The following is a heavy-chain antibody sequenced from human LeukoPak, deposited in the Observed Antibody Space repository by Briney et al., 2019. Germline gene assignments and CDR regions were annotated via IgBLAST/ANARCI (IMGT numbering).Heavy chain of an antibody. Sequence: ASVKVSCKVSGYTLTELSMHWVRQAPGKGLEWMGGFDPEDGETIYAQKFQGRVTMTEDTPTDTAYMELSSLRSENTAVYYCATERYCSGGSCYSANWFDPWGQGTLVTVSS. J-gene: IGHJ5*02. V-gene: IGHV1-24*01. CDR2: FDPEDGET. CDR3: ATERYCSGGSCYSANWFDP. D-gene: IGHD2-15*01. CDR1: GYTLTELS.